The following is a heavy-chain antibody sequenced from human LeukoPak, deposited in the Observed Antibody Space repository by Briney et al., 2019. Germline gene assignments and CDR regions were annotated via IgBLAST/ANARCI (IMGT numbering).Heavy chain of an antibody. V-gene: IGHV3-23*01. CDR2: ISGSGGTT. CDR1: GFTFSSYA. D-gene: IGHD3-9*01. Sequence: PGGSLRLSCAASGFTFSSYAMTWVRQAPGKGLEWVSAISGSGGTTYYADSVRGRFTISRDNSKNTLYLQMNSLRAADTAVYYCAKGLINDWSALEFWGQGTLVTVSS. CDR3: AKGLINDWSALEF. J-gene: IGHJ4*02.